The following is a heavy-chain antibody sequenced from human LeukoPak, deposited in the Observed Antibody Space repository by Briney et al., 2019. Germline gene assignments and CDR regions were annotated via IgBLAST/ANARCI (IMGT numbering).Heavy chain of an antibody. D-gene: IGHD2-15*01. CDR3: ARTFACSGGSCRGYGDSGEFDY. CDR2: ISSNGGST. Sequence: GGSLRLSCAASGFTFSSYAMHWVRQAPGKGLEYVSAISSNGGSTYANSVKGRFTISRDNSKNTLYLQMGSLRAEDMAVYYCARTFACSGGSCRGYGDSGEFDYWGQGTLVTVSS. CDR1: GFTFSSYA. J-gene: IGHJ4*02. V-gene: IGHV3-64*01.